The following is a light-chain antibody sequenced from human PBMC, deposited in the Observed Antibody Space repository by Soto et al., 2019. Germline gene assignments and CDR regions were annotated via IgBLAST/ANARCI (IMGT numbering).Light chain of an antibody. CDR2: EVN. J-gene: IGLJ1*01. V-gene: IGLV2-14*01. CDR3: VSHTSTSTVEV. CDR1: SSDVGGSNY. Sequence: QSALTQPASVFGSPGQTTTISCTGTSSDVGGSNYVSWYQHHPGKAPKLLIYEVNHRPSGVSDRFSGSKSGNTASLTISGLHVEDEADYYCVSHTSTSTVEVFGTGTKLTVL.